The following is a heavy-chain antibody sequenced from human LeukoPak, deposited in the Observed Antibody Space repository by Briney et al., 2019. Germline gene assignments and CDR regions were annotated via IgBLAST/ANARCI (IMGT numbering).Heavy chain of an antibody. Sequence: GGSLRLSCAASGFTFSSYSMNWVRQAPGKGLEWVSSISSSSSYIYYADSVKGRFTISRDNAKNSLYLQMNSLRAEDTAVYYCTRDRNYGDLGYDAFDIWGQGTMVTVSS. D-gene: IGHD4-17*01. J-gene: IGHJ3*02. CDR2: ISSSSSYI. CDR3: TRDRNYGDLGYDAFDI. V-gene: IGHV3-21*01. CDR1: GFTFSSYS.